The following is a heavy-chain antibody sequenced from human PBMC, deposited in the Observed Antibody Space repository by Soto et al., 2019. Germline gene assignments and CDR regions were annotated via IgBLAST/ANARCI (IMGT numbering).Heavy chain of an antibody. CDR3: ASVPAAAIKWTWFDP. CDR2: IYHSGST. CDR1: GGSLSSSNW. D-gene: IGHD2-2*01. J-gene: IGHJ5*02. Sequence: SETLSLTCAVSGGSLSSSNWWSWVRQPPGKGLEWIGEIYHSGSTNYNPSLKSRVTISVDKSKNQFSLKLSSVTAADTAVYYCASVPAAAIKWTWFDPWGQGTLVTVSS. V-gene: IGHV4-4*02.